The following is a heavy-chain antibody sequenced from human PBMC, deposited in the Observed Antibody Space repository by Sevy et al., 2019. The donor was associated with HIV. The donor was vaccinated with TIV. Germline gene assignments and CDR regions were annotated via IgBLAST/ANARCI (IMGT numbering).Heavy chain of an antibody. CDR2: IIPIFGTA. CDR3: AREGLYGASRGYFDY. V-gene: IGHV1-69*13. CDR1: GGTFSSYA. J-gene: IGHJ4*02. Sequence: ASVKVSCKASGGTFSSYAISWVRQAPGQGLEWMGGIIPIFGTANYAQKFQGRVTITADESTSTAYMELSSLRSEDTAVYYCAREGLYGASRGYFDYWGQGTLVTVSS. D-gene: IGHD2-8*01.